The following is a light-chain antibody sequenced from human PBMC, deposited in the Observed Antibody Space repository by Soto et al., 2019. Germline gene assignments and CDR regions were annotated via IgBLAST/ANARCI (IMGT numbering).Light chain of an antibody. Sequence: QSVLTQPPSASGTPGQRVTISCSGSSSNIGSNYVYWYRQLPGTAPNVLIYRNDERPSGVPDRFSGSKSGSSASLAISGLRSEDEADYCCSAWDGSLSGPVFGRGSKLTVL. J-gene: IGLJ3*02. CDR2: RND. CDR3: SAWDGSLSGPV. CDR1: SSNIGSNY. V-gene: IGLV1-47*01.